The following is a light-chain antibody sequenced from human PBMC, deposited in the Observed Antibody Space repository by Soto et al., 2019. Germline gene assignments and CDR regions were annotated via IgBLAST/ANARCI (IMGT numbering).Light chain of an antibody. CDR1: QTISSY. CDR3: QQSYSAPPT. J-gene: IGKJ2*01. V-gene: IGKV1-39*01. CDR2: AAS. Sequence: DIQMTQSPSSLSASVGDRVTITCRASQTISSYLNWYQQRPGKAPKLLIYAASSLQSGVPSRFSGNGSGTDFTLTISSLQPEDFATYYCQQSYSAPPTFGRGTNLEIK.